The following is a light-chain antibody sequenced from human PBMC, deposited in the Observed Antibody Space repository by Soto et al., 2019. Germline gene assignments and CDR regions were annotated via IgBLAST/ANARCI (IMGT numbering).Light chain of an antibody. V-gene: IGKV1-39*01. CDR2: AAS. J-gene: IGKJ1*01. Sequence: DIQMTKSPSSLSASVKDRVIITCRASQSISNHLNWYQQKLGKAPKLLIFAASSLQSGVPSRFSGSRSGPDFTLTISSLQPEDFATYSCQQTYNTPPTFGQGTKVDI. CDR1: QSISNH. CDR3: QQTYNTPPT.